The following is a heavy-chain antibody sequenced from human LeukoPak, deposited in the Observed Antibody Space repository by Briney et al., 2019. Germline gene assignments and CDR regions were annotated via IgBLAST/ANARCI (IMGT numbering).Heavy chain of an antibody. Sequence: GGSLRLSCAVSGFTFSSYAMSWVRQAAGRGLEWVSLISGSGDNTYYADSVKGRFTISRDNSKNTLYLQMNSLRAEDTGVYFCGKDRDSSSYYHDAFDMWGQGTTGTVSS. CDR2: ISGSGDNT. J-gene: IGHJ3*02. CDR3: GKDRDSSSYYHDAFDM. V-gene: IGHV3-23*01. CDR1: GFTFSSYA. D-gene: IGHD3-22*01.